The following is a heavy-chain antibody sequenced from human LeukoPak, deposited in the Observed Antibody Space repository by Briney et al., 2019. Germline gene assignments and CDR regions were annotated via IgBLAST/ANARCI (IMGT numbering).Heavy chain of an antibody. D-gene: IGHD3-22*01. J-gene: IGHJ3*02. Sequence: GGSLRLSCAASGFTFDDYGMSWVRQAPGKGLEWVSGINWNGGSTGYADSVKGRFTISRDNAKNSLYLQMNSLRAEDTALYYCARGGAYYNDSSHAFDIRGQGTMVTVSS. V-gene: IGHV3-20*04. CDR2: INWNGGST. CDR3: ARGGAYYNDSSHAFDI. CDR1: GFTFDDYG.